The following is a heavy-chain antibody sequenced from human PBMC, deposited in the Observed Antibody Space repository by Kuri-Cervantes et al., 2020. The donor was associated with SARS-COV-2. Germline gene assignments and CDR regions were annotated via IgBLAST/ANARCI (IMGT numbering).Heavy chain of an antibody. CDR3: ARDWKAFDY. Sequence: ESLKISCAASGFTFSSYTINWVRQAPGKGLEWVSSISSSNTYIYYADSVKGRFTISRDNAKNSLYLQMNSLRAEDTAVYYCARDWKAFDYWGQGTLVTVSS. J-gene: IGHJ4*02. CDR2: ISSSNTYI. D-gene: IGHD1-1*01. CDR1: GFTFSSYT. V-gene: IGHV3-21*01.